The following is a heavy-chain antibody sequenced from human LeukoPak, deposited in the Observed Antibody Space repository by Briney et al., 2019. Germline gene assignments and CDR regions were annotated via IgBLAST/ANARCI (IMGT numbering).Heavy chain of an antibody. CDR1: GYSISSGYY. CDR3: ARESEWELGGGDY. V-gene: IGHV4-38-2*02. CDR2: IYHSGST. J-gene: IGHJ4*02. D-gene: IGHD1-26*01. Sequence: PSETLSLTCAVSGYSISSGYYWGWIRQPPGKGLEWIGSIYHSGSTYYNPSLKSRVTMSVDTSKNQFSLKLSSVTAADTAVYYCARESEWELGGGDYWGQGTLVTVSS.